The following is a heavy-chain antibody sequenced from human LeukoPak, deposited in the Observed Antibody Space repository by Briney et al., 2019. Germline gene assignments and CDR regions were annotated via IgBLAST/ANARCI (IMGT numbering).Heavy chain of an antibody. CDR1: GGSFSAYY. Sequence: SETLSLSCAVYGGSFSAYYWSWIRQSPGKGLQWIGEINHSGSTNYNLSLKSRVTISVDTPKTQLSLKLSSVTAADTAVYYCARGGGYFNYWGQGTLVTVSS. D-gene: IGHD3-16*01. CDR2: INHSGST. V-gene: IGHV4-34*01. CDR3: ARGGGYFNY. J-gene: IGHJ4*02.